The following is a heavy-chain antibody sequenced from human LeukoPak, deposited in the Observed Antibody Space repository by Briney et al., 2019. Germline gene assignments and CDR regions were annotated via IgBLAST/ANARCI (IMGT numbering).Heavy chain of an antibody. V-gene: IGHV4-39*01. D-gene: IGHD6-19*01. CDR2: IYYSGST. CDR3: ARTQYSSGWYVGGIFDY. CDR1: GGSISSSSYY. J-gene: IGHJ4*02. Sequence: PSETLSLTCTVSGGSISSSSYYWVWIRQPPGKGLEWIGSIYYSGSTYYNPSLKSRVTISVDTSKNQFSLKLSSVTAADTAVYYCARTQYSSGWYVGGIFDYWGQGTLVTVSS.